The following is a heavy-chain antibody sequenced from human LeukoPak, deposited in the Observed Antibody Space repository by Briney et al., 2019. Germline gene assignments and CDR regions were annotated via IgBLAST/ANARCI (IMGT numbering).Heavy chain of an antibody. D-gene: IGHD6-19*01. V-gene: IGHV3-66*01. CDR1: GFTVSSNY. Sequence: GGSLRLSCAASGFTVSSNYMSWVRQAPGKGLEWVSVIYSGGSTYYADSVKGRFTISRDNAKNSLYLQMNSLRAEDTAVYYCARVWGSGWYLDYWGQGTLVTVSS. CDR3: ARVWGSGWYLDY. CDR2: IYSGGST. J-gene: IGHJ4*02.